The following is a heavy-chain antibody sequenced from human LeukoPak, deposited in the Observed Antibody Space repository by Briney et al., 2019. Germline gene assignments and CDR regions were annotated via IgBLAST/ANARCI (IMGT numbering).Heavy chain of an antibody. J-gene: IGHJ6*03. CDR1: GGSISSSSYY. CDR3: ARLYGSGGRIYYYYYMDI. V-gene: IGHV4-39*07. Sequence: SETLSLTCTVSGGSISSSSYYWGWIRQPPGKGLEWIGSIYYSGSTYYNPSLKSRVTISVDTSKNQFSLKLSSVTAADTAVYYCARLYGSGGRIYYYYYMDIWGKGTTVTISS. CDR2: IYYSGST. D-gene: IGHD3-10*01.